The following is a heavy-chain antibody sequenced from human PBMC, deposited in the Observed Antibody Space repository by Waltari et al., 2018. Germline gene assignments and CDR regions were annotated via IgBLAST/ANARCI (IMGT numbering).Heavy chain of an antibody. V-gene: IGHV3-74*01. CDR3: ARERGGYNWFDP. J-gene: IGHJ5*02. D-gene: IGHD3-16*01. CDR1: GFTFVSSW. CDR2: INGDGSST. Sequence: EVQLVESGGGLVQPGGPLELSCAAPGFTFVSSWIHWVPQAPGKGLVWVSRINGDGSSTSYADSVKGRFTISRDNAKNTLYLQMNSLRAEDTAVYYCARERGGYNWFDPWGQGTLVTVSS.